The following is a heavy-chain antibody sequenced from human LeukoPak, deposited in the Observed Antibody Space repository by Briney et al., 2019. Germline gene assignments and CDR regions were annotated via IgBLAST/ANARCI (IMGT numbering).Heavy chain of an antibody. V-gene: IGHV4-30-2*01. Sequence: GYXYHSGSTYYNPSLKSRVTISVDRSKNQFSLKLSSVTAADTAVYYCARAHGALHRYYGMDVWGQGTTVTVSS. CDR3: ARAHGALHRYYGMDV. D-gene: IGHD3-10*01. CDR2: XYHSGST. J-gene: IGHJ6*02.